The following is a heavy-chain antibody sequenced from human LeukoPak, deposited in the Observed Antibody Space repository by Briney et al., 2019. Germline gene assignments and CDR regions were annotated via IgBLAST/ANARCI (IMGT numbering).Heavy chain of an antibody. D-gene: IGHD4-11*01. CDR2: ISSSGSSI. J-gene: IGHJ4*02. V-gene: IGHV3-48*03. Sequence: QPGGSLRLSCAASGFTFSSYEMNWVRQAPGKGLEWVSYISSSGSSIYYAGSVKGRFTISRDNAKDSLYLQMNSLRAEDTAVYYCARDYIPSYWGQGTLVTVSS. CDR1: GFTFSSYE. CDR3: ARDYIPSY.